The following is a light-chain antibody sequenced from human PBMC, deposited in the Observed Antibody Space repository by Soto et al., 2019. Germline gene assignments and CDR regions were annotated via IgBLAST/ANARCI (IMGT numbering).Light chain of an antibody. CDR1: SGSVSTTYY. CDR2: NTN. Sequence: QAVVTQEPSFSVSPGGTVTLTCGLTSGSVSTTYYPSWYQQTPGQAPRTLIYNTNTRSSGVPDRFSGSILGNKAALTITGAQADDESEYYCVLYMGGGISVFGGGTQLTVL. CDR3: VLYMGGGISV. V-gene: IGLV8-61*01. J-gene: IGLJ2*01.